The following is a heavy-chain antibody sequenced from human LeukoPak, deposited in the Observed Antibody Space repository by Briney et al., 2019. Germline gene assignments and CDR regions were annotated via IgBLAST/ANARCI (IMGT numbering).Heavy chain of an antibody. CDR1: GFTFSSYS. J-gene: IGHJ6*02. CDR3: ARDLPGGQLRYFDWLSYYGMDV. V-gene: IGHV3-21*01. CDR2: ISSSSSYI. Sequence: GGSLRLSCAASGFTFSSYSMNWVRQAPGKGLEWVSSISSSSSYIYYADSVKGRFTISRDNAKNSLYLQMNSLRAEDTAVYYCARDLPGGQLRYFDWLSYYGMDVWGQGTTVTVSS. D-gene: IGHD3-9*01.